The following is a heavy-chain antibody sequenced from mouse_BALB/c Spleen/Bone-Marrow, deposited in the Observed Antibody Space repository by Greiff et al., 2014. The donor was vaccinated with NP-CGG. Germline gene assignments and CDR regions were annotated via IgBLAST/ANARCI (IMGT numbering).Heavy chain of an antibody. V-gene: IGHV1S130*01. Sequence: QVQLQQSGSVLVRPGASVKLSCKASGYTFTNSWIHWAKQRPGQGLEWIGGIHPNSGNTNFNEKFKVKATLTVDTSSSTAYVDLSSLTAEDSAVYYCARHHRYAYYFDYWGQGTTLTVSS. CDR3: ARHHRYAYYFDY. D-gene: IGHD2-14*01. J-gene: IGHJ2*01. CDR1: GYTFTNSW. CDR2: IHPNSGNT.